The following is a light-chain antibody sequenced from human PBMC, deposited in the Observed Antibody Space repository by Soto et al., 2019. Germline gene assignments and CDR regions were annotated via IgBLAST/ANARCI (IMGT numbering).Light chain of an antibody. CDR3: CSYTATTTYV. V-gene: IGLV2-14*03. J-gene: IGLJ1*01. CDR2: DVN. Sequence: QSVLTQPASVSGSPGQSISISCTGTGNDVGGYTFVSWYQQHPDKVPKLVTFDVNRRPSGVSDRFSGSKSVNAASLTISGLQAEDEADYYCCSYTATTTYVFGTGTKVTV. CDR1: GNDVGGYTF.